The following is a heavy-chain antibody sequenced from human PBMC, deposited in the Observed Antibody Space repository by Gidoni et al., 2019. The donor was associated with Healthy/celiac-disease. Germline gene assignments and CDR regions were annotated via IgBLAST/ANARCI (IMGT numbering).Heavy chain of an antibody. Sequence: EVQLLESGGGLVQTGGSLRLSWAACGFTCSSYAMSWVRQAPGKGLEWVSAIRCSCGSTYYADSVKGRFTISRDNSKNTLYLPMNSPRAEDTAVYYCAKDQDYGGNSFYFDYWGQGTLVTVSS. D-gene: IGHD4-17*01. CDR1: GFTCSSYA. CDR2: IRCSCGST. CDR3: AKDQDYGGNSFYFDY. J-gene: IGHJ4*02. V-gene: IGHV3-23*01.